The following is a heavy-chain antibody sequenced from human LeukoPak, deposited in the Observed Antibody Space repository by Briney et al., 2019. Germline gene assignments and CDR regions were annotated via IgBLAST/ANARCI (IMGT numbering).Heavy chain of an antibody. CDR3: ARYWLGDYGDYFDY. Sequence: KPSETLSLTCTVSGGSITTSSYYWGWIRQHPGKGLEWIGYIYYSGSTYYNPSLKSRVTISVDTSKNQFSLKLSSVTAADTAVYYCARYWLGDYGDYFDYWGQGTLVTVSS. CDR1: GGSITTSSYY. J-gene: IGHJ4*02. CDR2: IYYSGST. D-gene: IGHD4-17*01. V-gene: IGHV4-31*03.